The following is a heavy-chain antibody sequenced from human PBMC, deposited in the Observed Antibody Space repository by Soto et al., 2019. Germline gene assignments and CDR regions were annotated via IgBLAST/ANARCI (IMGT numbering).Heavy chain of an antibody. Sequence: SETLSLTCTVSGGSISSYYWSWIRQPPGKGLEWIGYIYYSGSTNYNPSLKSRVTISVDTSKNQFSLKLSSVTAADTAVYYCARVRGSYPRYFDYWGQGTLVTVSS. CDR3: ARVRGSYPRYFDY. CDR2: IYYSGST. V-gene: IGHV4-59*01. J-gene: IGHJ4*02. D-gene: IGHD1-26*01. CDR1: GGSISSYY.